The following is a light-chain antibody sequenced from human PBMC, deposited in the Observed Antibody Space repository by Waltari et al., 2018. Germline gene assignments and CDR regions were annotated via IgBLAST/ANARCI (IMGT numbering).Light chain of an antibody. J-gene: IGLJ1*01. CDR1: SSDICTYNY. CDR2: DVS. CDR3: DSKSSSSPHV. V-gene: IGLV2-14*03. Sequence: QSALTQPASVSGSPGQSITVSCTGTSSDICTYNYVSWYQQHPGKAPKLMIYDVSSRPSGVSNRFSGSKSGNTASLTISGLQAEDEADYYCDSKSSSSPHVFGTGTKVTVL.